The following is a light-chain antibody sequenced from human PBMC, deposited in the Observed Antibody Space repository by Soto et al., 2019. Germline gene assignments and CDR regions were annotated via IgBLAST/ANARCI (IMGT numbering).Light chain of an antibody. CDR3: QQYGSYRT. V-gene: IGKV1-5*03. Sequence: DIQMTQSPATLSASVGDRVTITCRASQSISSWLAWYQQRPGRAPKLLIYNAATLQSGVPSRFSASGSGTEFTLTISSLQPDDFATYYCQQYGSYRTFGQGTKVDIK. CDR2: NAA. J-gene: IGKJ1*01. CDR1: QSISSW.